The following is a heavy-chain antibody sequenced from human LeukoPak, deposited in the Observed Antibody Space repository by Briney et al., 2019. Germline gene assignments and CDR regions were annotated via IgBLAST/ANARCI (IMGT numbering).Heavy chain of an antibody. CDR3: ARLTTVTTDFDY. CDR2: IDAGNGDT. Sequence: ASVKVSCKASGYTSSNHAIHWVRQAPGQGLEWMGWIDAGNGDTKYSQTFHGRLTITRDTSASKTYMWLRSLRSEDTAVYYCARLTTVTTDFDYWGQGTLVTVSS. CDR1: GYTSSNHA. V-gene: IGHV1-3*01. J-gene: IGHJ4*02. D-gene: IGHD4-17*01.